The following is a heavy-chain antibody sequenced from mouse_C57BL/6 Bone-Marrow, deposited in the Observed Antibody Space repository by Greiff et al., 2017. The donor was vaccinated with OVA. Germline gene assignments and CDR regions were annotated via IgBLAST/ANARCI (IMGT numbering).Heavy chain of an antibody. CDR3: ARDFDSNYLYFDY. V-gene: IGHV5-4*01. CDR1: GFTFSSYA. D-gene: IGHD2-5*01. Sequence: EVKLVESGGGLVKPGGSLKLSCAASGFTFSSYAMSWVRQTPEKRLEWVATISDGGSYTYYPDNVKGRFTISRDNAKNNLYLQMSHLKSEDTAMYYCARDFDSNYLYFDYWGQGTTLTVSS. J-gene: IGHJ2*01. CDR2: ISDGGSYT.